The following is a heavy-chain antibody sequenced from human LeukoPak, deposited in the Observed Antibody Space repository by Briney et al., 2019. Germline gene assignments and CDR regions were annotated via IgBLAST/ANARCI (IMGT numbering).Heavy chain of an antibody. V-gene: IGHV5-51*01. Sequence: GESLKISCKGSGYSFSNDWIGWVRQMPGKGREWMGIIYPGDSDTRYSPSFQGQVTISADKSISTAYLQWSSLGASDTAVYYCARRGCNGGSCYAYWGQGTLVTVSS. CDR1: GYSFSNDW. CDR2: IYPGDSDT. CDR3: ARRGCNGGSCYAY. J-gene: IGHJ4*02. D-gene: IGHD2-15*01.